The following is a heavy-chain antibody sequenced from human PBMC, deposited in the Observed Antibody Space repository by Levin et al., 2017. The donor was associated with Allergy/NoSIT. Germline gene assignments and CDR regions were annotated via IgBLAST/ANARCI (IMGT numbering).Heavy chain of an antibody. Sequence: GESLKISCAASGFTFRTYAMHWVRQAPGKGLEWVAVISYDGSVKYYADSVKGRFTISRDNSKNTLFLQMNSLRDEDTAVYYCASGDSAGAYHYYAMDVWGQGTTVTVSS. CDR2: ISYDGSVK. CDR3: ASGDSAGAYHYYAMDV. D-gene: IGHD6-13*01. J-gene: IGHJ6*02. V-gene: IGHV3-30-3*01. CDR1: GFTFRTYA.